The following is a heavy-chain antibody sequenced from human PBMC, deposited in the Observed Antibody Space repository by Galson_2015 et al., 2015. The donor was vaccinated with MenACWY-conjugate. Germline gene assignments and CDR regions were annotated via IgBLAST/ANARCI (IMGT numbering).Heavy chain of an antibody. Sequence: SLRLSCAASGFTFSSYWMSWVRQASGKGLEWLGRIRSQSNTYATKYAASVRGRFTISRDDSKNTAYLQMDSLESEDTALYYCTRLEDLGGSQTGLYHFDYWGQGVLVTVSS. CDR1: GFTFSSYW. D-gene: IGHD1-26*01. CDR3: TRLEDLGGSQTGLYHFDY. CDR2: IRSQSNTYAT. J-gene: IGHJ4*02. V-gene: IGHV3-73*01.